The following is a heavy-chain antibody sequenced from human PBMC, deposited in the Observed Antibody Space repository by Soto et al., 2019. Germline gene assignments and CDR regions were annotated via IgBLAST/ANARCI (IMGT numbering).Heavy chain of an antibody. CDR1: GFTFSSYA. J-gene: IGHJ4*02. V-gene: IGHV3-23*01. D-gene: IGHD2-15*01. Sequence: EVQLLESGGGLVQPGGSLRLSCAASGFTFSSYAMSWVRQAPGKGLEWVSAISGSGGSTYYADSVKGRFTISRDNSKNTLYLQMNSLRAEDTTVYYCAKSSPRKKGGPPGVDFDYWGQGTLVTVSS. CDR2: ISGSGGST. CDR3: AKSSPRKKGGPPGVDFDY.